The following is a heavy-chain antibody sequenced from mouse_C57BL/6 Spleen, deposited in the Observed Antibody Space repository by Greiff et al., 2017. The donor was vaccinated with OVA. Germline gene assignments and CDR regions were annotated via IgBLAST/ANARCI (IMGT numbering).Heavy chain of an antibody. CDR3: AGDGHAYFDY. D-gene: IGHD2-3*01. CDR2: ISYDGSN. J-gene: IGHJ2*01. CDR1: GYSITSGYY. V-gene: IGHV3-6*01. Sequence: EVKLVESGPGLVKPSQSLSLTCSVTGYSITSGYYWNWIRQFPGNKLEWMGYISYDGSNNYNPSLKNRISITRDTSKNQFFLKLNSVTTEDTATYYCAGDGHAYFDYWGQGTTLTVSS.